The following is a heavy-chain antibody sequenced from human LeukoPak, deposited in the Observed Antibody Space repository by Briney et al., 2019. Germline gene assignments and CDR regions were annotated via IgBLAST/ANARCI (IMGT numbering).Heavy chain of an antibody. CDR1: GGSISSSSYY. D-gene: IGHD3-22*01. CDR3: ARGISTGYKKAAVPLYYYYYMDV. J-gene: IGHJ6*03. CDR2: IYYSGST. Sequence: SETLSLTCTVSGGSISSSSYYWGWIRQPPGKGLEWIGSIYYSGSTYYNPSLKSRVTISVDTSKNQFSLKLSSVTAADTAVYYCARGISTGYKKAAVPLYYYYYMDVWGKGTTVTISS. V-gene: IGHV4-39*07.